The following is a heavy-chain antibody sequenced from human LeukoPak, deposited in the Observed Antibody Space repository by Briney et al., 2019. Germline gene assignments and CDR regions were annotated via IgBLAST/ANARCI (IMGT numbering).Heavy chain of an antibody. CDR1: GVTFSGSA. Sequence: GGSLRLSCAASGVTFSGSAMHWVRQASGKGLEWVGRIRIKANSYATAYAASVTGRFTISRDDSKNTAYLQMNRLKTEDTAVYYCTTPMLPVAEYYFDYWGQGTLVTVPS. J-gene: IGHJ4*02. V-gene: IGHV3-73*01. CDR2: IRIKANSYAT. CDR3: TTPMLPVAEYYFDY. D-gene: IGHD2-15*01.